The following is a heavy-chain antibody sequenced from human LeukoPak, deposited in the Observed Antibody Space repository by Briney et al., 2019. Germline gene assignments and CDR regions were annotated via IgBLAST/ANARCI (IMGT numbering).Heavy chain of an antibody. Sequence: ASVKVSCKASGYTFTSYAMHWVRQAPGQRLEWMGWINAGNGNTKYSQKFQGRVTITRDTSASTAYMELSSLRSEDTAVYYCARTVGLDYYGSGSSPMDVWGQGTTVTVSS. CDR3: ARTVGLDYYGSGSSPMDV. CDR1: GYTFTSYA. CDR2: INAGNGNT. J-gene: IGHJ6*02. D-gene: IGHD3-10*01. V-gene: IGHV1-3*01.